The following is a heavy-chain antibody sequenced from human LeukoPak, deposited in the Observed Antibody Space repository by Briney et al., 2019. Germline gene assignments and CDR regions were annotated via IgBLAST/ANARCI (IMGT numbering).Heavy chain of an antibody. Sequence: SETLSLTCAVYGGSFSGYYWSWIRQHPGKGLEWIGYIYYSGSTYYNPSLKSRVTISVDTSKNQFSLKLSSVTAADTAVYYCARSVAARPRAFDIWGQGTMVTVSS. J-gene: IGHJ3*02. CDR1: GGSFSGYY. D-gene: IGHD6-6*01. CDR3: ARSVAARPRAFDI. V-gene: IGHV4-31*11. CDR2: IYYSGST.